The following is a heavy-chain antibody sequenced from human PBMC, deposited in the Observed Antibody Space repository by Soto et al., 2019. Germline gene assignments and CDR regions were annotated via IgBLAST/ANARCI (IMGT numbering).Heavy chain of an antibody. Sequence: SSETLSLTCTVSGGSISSGGYYWSWIRQHPGKGLEWIGYIYYSGSTYYNPSLKSRVTISVDTSKNQFSLKLSSVTAADTAVYYCARGVVINRYYGMDVWGQGTTVTVSS. J-gene: IGHJ6*02. CDR1: GGSISSGGYY. D-gene: IGHD3-3*01. V-gene: IGHV4-31*03. CDR3: ARGVVINRYYGMDV. CDR2: IYYSGST.